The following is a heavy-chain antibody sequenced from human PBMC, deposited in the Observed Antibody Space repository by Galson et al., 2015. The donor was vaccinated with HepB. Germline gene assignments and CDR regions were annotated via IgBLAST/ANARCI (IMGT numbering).Heavy chain of an antibody. V-gene: IGHV3-30-3*01. CDR3: ARWDYYDSSGYGMDV. CDR2: ISYDGSNK. Sequence: SLRLSCAASGFTFSSYAMHWVRQAPGKGLEWVAVISYDGSNKYYADSVKGRFTISRDNSKNTLYLQMNSLRAEDTAVYYCARWDYYDSSGYGMDVWGQGTTVTVSS. D-gene: IGHD3-22*01. CDR1: GFTFSSYA. J-gene: IGHJ6*02.